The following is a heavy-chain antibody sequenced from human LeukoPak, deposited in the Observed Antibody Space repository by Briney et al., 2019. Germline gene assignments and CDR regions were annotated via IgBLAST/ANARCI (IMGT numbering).Heavy chain of an antibody. Sequence: SETLSLTCTVSGGSISSSSYYWGWIRQPPGKGLEWIGSIYYSGSTYYNPSLKSRVTISVDTSKNQFSLKLSSVTAADTAVYYCATLEGEIWSGYYLSYYFDYWGQGTLVTVSS. V-gene: IGHV4-39*01. J-gene: IGHJ4*02. CDR2: IYYSGST. D-gene: IGHD3-3*01. CDR3: ATLEGEIWSGYYLSYYFDY. CDR1: GGSISSSSYY.